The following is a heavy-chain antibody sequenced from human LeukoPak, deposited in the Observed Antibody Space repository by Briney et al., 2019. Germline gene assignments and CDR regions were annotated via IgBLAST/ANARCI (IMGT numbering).Heavy chain of an antibody. V-gene: IGHV3-23*01. Sequence: GGSLRLSCAASGFTFSSYAMSWVRQAPGKGLEWVSGISGGGGSTNYADSVKGRFTISRGNSKNTFYLQMNSLRAEDTAVYYCAKDSGWYWGQGTVVTVSS. CDR2: ISGGGGST. J-gene: IGHJ4*02. D-gene: IGHD6-19*01. CDR1: GFTFSSYA. CDR3: AKDSGWY.